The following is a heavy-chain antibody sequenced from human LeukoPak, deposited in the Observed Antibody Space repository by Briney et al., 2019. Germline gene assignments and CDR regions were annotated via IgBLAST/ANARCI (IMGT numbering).Heavy chain of an antibody. Sequence: GGSLRLSCAASGFTFSSYAMSWVRQAPGKGLEWVSAISGSGGSTYYADSVKGRFTISRDNSKNTLYLQMNSLRAEDTAVYYCANNLVWGYSYGIAFDYWGQGTLATVSS. D-gene: IGHD5-18*01. CDR3: ANNLVWGYSYGIAFDY. CDR2: ISGSGGST. V-gene: IGHV3-23*01. CDR1: GFTFSSYA. J-gene: IGHJ4*02.